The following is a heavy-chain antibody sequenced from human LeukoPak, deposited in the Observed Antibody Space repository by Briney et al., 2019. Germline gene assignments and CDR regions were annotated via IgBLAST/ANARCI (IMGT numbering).Heavy chain of an antibody. CDR2: ISWNSGSI. CDR1: GFTFDDYA. J-gene: IGHJ3*02. CDR3: AKDPGYYDSSGYAI. D-gene: IGHD3-22*01. Sequence: PGGSLRLSCAASGFTFDDYAMHWVRQAPGKGLEWVSGISWNSGSIGYADSVKGRFTISRDNAKNSLYLQMNSLRAEDTALYYCAKDPGYYDSSGYAIWGQGTMVTVSS. V-gene: IGHV3-9*01.